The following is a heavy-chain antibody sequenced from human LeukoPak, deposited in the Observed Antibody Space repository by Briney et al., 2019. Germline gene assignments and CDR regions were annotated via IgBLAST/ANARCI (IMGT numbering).Heavy chain of an antibody. J-gene: IGHJ6*03. Sequence: LETLSLTCTVSGGSISSYYWSWLRQPAGKGLEWIGRIYTSGSTNYNPSLKSRVTMSVDTSKNQFSLKLSSVTAADTAVYYCARDPYGSGSNSPVYYYYYMDVWGKGTTVTISS. V-gene: IGHV4-4*07. CDR2: IYTSGST. CDR1: GGSISSYY. D-gene: IGHD3-10*01. CDR3: ARDPYGSGSNSPVYYYYYMDV.